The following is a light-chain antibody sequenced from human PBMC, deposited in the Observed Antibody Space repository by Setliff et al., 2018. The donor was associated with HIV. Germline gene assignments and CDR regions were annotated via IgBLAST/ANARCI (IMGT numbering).Light chain of an antibody. CDR1: SRDVGGYNY. Sequence: QSVLTQPASVSGSPGQSITISCTGTSRDVGGYNYVSWYQQHPGKAPKPIIYEVRNRPSGVSIRFSGSKSGNTASLTISGLQTEDEADYYCSSYAITNTPPFGTGTKVTVL. V-gene: IGLV2-14*01. J-gene: IGLJ1*01. CDR2: EVR. CDR3: SSYAITNTPP.